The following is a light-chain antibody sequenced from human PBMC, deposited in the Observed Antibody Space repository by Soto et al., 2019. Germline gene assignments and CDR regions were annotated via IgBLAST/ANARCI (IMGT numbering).Light chain of an antibody. CDR3: QQVNSYPLT. J-gene: IGKJ4*01. V-gene: IGKV1-9*01. CDR2: AAS. CDR1: PGISRY. Sequence: IPLTQSPSSLSASVGDRVTITCRTSPGISRYLAWYQQKPGKAPKLLIYAASTLQSGVPSRFSGSGYGTDFTLTISTLQPEDFATYYCQQVNSYPLTFGGGTKVEIK.